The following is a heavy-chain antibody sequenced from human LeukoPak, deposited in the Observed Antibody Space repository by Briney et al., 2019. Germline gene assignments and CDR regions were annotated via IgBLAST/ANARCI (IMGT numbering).Heavy chain of an antibody. Sequence: ASVKVSCKASGYTFTGYFMHWVRQAPGQGLEWMGRINPNSGGTNYAQKFQGRVTMTRDTSISTAYMELSGLRSDDTAVYYCAREYCGGDCYSGDFDYWGQGTLVTVSS. J-gene: IGHJ4*02. CDR1: GYTFTGYF. CDR3: AREYCGGDCYSGDFDY. D-gene: IGHD2-21*02. V-gene: IGHV1-2*06. CDR2: INPNSGGT.